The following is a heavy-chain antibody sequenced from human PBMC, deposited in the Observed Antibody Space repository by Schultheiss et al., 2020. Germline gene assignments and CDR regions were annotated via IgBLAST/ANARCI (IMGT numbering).Heavy chain of an antibody. CDR2: ISAYNGNT. CDR3: AREGYTEDEMATIPRAWRYYYGMDV. J-gene: IGHJ6*02. D-gene: IGHD5-24*01. V-gene: IGHV1-8*01. Sequence: ASVKVSCKASGYTFTSYDINWVRQATGQGLEWMGWISAYNGNTNYAQKLQGRVTMTRNTSISTAYMELSSLRSDDTAVYYCAREGYTEDEMATIPRAWRYYYGMDVWGQGTTVTVSS. CDR1: GYTFTSYD.